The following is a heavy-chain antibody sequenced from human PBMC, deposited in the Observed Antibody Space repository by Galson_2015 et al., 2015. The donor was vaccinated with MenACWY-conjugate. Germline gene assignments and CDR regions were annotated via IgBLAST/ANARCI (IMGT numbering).Heavy chain of an antibody. Sequence: SETLSLTCTVSGGSISSYYWSWIRQPPGKGLEWIGYIYYSGSTNYNPSLKSRVTISVDTSKNQFSLKLSSVTAADTAVYYCARLLLDSSSWYRSSYWYFDLWGRGTLVTVSS. CDR1: GGSISSYY. D-gene: IGHD6-13*01. CDR2: IYYSGST. CDR3: ARLLLDSSSWYRSSYWYFDL. V-gene: IGHV4-59*08. J-gene: IGHJ2*01.